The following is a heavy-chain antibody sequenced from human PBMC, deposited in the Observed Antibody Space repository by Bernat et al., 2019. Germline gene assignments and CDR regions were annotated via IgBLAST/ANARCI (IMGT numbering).Heavy chain of an antibody. D-gene: IGHD6-19*01. CDR1: GGTFSSYA. CDR2: IIPIFGTA. Sequence: QVQLVQSGAEVKKPGSSVKVSCKASGGTFSSYAISWVRQAPGQGLEWMGGIIPIFGTANYAQKFQGRVTITADKSTSTAYMELRSLRSDDTAVYFCARDPSNTSGWNAYFDYWGQGTLVTVSS. CDR3: ARDPSNTSGWNAYFDY. V-gene: IGHV1-69*06. J-gene: IGHJ4*02.